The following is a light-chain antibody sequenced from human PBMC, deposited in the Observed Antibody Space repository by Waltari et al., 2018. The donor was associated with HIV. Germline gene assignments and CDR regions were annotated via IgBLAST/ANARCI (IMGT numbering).Light chain of an antibody. Sequence: QSALTQPRSVSGSPGQSVTISCTGTSLNVGGYNYVSWFQQHPGHPPKLIIYDVPQLPSGPPARFSASKSGNTASLTISGLQAGDEADYFCCSYAGSYTWVFGTGTELTVL. V-gene: IGLV2-11*01. CDR2: DVP. J-gene: IGLJ3*02. CDR1: SLNVGGYNY. CDR3: CSYAGSYTWV.